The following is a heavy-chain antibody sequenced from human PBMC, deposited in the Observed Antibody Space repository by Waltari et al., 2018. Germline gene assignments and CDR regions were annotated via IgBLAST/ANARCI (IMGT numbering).Heavy chain of an antibody. CDR3: VRDPQAGSGYFDY. CDR1: GFTFSSYA. J-gene: IGHJ4*02. D-gene: IGHD3-22*01. CDR2: ISYDGSNK. V-gene: IGHV3-30-3*01. Sequence: QVQLVESGGGVVQPGRSLRLSCAASGFTFSSYAMHWVRQAPGKGLEWVAVISYDGSNKYYADSVKGRFTISRDNSKNTLYLQMNSLRAEDTAVYYCVRDPQAGSGYFDYWGQGTLVTVSS.